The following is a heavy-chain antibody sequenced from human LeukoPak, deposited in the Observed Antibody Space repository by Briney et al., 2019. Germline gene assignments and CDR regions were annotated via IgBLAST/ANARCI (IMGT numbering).Heavy chain of an antibody. D-gene: IGHD4-17*01. J-gene: IGHJ4*02. CDR3: ASTVKVY. CDR2: ISYDGSNK. V-gene: IGHV3-30-3*01. Sequence: GGSLRLSCAASGFTFCRYAVHWVRQAPGKGLEWVAVISYDGSNKYYADSVKGRFTISRDNSKNTLYLQMNGLRAEDTAVYYCASTVKVYWGQGTLVTVSS. CDR1: GFTFCRYA.